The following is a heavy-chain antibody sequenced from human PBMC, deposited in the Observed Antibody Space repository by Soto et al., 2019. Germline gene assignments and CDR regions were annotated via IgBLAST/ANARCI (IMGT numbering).Heavy chain of an antibody. CDR1: GGTFSSYA. Sequence: SVKVSCKASGGTFSSYAISWVRQAPGQGLEWMGGIIPIFGTANYAQKFPGRVTITADESTSTAYMELSSLRSEDTAVYYCAIEVVVAADYGDYVESTDFDYWXQGTLVTVSS. CDR3: AIEVVVAADYGDYVESTDFDY. V-gene: IGHV1-69*13. J-gene: IGHJ4*02. CDR2: IIPIFGTA. D-gene: IGHD2-15*01.